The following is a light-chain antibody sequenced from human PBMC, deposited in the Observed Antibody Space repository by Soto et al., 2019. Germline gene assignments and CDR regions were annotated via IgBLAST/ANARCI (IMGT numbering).Light chain of an antibody. CDR1: QSISNY. CDR2: AAS. J-gene: IGKJ2*01. CDR3: HQTYSFPPT. V-gene: IGKV1-39*01. Sequence: DIQMTQSPSSLSASVGDSVTITCRASQSISNYVSWYQHKLGKAPTLLIYAASVLPSGAPSKFSGSGSGTDFTLTITSLQPEDFAVYYCHQTYSFPPTFGQGTKLDI.